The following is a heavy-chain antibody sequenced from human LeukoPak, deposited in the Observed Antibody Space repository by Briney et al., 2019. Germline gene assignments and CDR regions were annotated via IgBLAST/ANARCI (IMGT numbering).Heavy chain of an antibody. CDR2: ISAYNGNT. D-gene: IGHD6-19*01. CDR1: GYTFTSYG. J-gene: IGHJ3*02. V-gene: IGHV1-18*01. CDR3: ARDPSYSSGWYDAFDI. Sequence: ASVKVSCKASGYTFTSYGISWVRQAPGQGLGWMGWISAYNGNTNYAQKLQGRVTMTTDTSTSTACMELRSLRSDDTAVYYCARDPSYSSGWYDAFDIWGQGTMVTVSS.